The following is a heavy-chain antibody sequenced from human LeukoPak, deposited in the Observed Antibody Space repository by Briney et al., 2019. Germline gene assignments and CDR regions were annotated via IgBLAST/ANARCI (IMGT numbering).Heavy chain of an antibody. J-gene: IGHJ5*02. V-gene: IGHV3-7*03. CDR2: IKTGGSEK. CDR3: ARDYTGYFP. Sequence: GGSLRLSCEASGFTFSSYWMSWVRQAPGKGLEWVANIKTGGSEKYYVDSVKGRFTISRDNAKNSLYLQMNSLRAEDTAVYYCARDYTGYFPWGQGTLVIVSS. D-gene: IGHD3-9*01. CDR1: GFTFSSYW.